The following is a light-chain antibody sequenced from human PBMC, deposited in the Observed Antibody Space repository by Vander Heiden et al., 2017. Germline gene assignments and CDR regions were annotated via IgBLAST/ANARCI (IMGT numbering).Light chain of an antibody. Sequence: DIVMTQSPHSLALALGEVATMKCKSLQYSFQICSNKNYLAWYQQKPGQPPRLLIYWASTRDSGVPDRFSGSESGTDFSLTISSLEAEDVAVYYCQQYYSIPRTFGEGTKVEIK. CDR2: WAS. V-gene: IGKV4-1*01. J-gene: IGKJ4*01. CDR3: QQYYSIPRT. CDR1: QYSFQICSNKNY.